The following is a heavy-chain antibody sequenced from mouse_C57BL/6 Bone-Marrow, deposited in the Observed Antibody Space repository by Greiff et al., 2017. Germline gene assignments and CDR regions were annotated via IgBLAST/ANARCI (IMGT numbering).Heavy chain of an antibody. V-gene: IGHV1-80*01. Sequence: QVQLKESGAELVKPGASVKISCKASGYAFSSYWMNWVKQRPGKGLEWIGQIYPGDGDTNYNGKFKGKATLTADKSSSTAYMQLSSLTSEDSAVYFCARRGRWLLCDYWGQGTTLTVSS. CDR1: GYAFSSYW. J-gene: IGHJ2*01. CDR3: ARRGRWLLCDY. D-gene: IGHD2-3*01. CDR2: IYPGDGDT.